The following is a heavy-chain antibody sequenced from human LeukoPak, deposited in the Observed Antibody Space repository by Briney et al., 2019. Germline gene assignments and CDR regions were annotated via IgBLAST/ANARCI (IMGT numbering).Heavy chain of an antibody. CDR1: GFTFSSYG. CDR3: ARDLTSYDILTGYSQSAFDY. CDR2: ISYDGSNK. Sequence: GGSLRLSCAASGFTFSSYGMHWVRQAPGKGLEWVAIISYDGSNKYYADSVKGRFTISRDNSKNTLYLQMNSLRDEDTAVYYCARDLTSYDILTGYSQSAFDYWGQGTLVTVSS. V-gene: IGHV3-30*03. D-gene: IGHD3-9*01. J-gene: IGHJ4*02.